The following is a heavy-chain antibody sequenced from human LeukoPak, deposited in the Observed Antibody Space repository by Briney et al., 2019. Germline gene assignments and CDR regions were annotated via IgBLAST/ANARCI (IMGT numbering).Heavy chain of an antibody. CDR1: AFNFNTYR. CDR2: ISSGGSTL. Sequence: PGGSLSLSCEATAFNFNTYRMAWVRQAAGKGLEWVAYISSGGSTLYYADSVKGRFTISRDNARNSLYLQMNSLRAEDTAVYFCARDANDHVWGTYPYYFDNWGQGTLVTVSS. V-gene: IGHV3-48*01. J-gene: IGHJ4*02. CDR3: ARDANDHVWGTYPYYFDN. D-gene: IGHD3-16*01.